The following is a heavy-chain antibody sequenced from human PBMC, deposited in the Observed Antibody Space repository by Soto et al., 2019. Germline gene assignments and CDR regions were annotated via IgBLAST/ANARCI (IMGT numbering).Heavy chain of an antibody. Sequence: PGGSLSLSSAASGFTFSSYAMHWVRQAPGKGLEWVAVISYDGSNKYYADSVKGRFTISRDNSKNTLYLQMNSLRAEDTAVYYCARGSRDGYKNWYFDLWGRGTLVTVSS. J-gene: IGHJ2*01. CDR1: GFTFSSYA. CDR3: ARGSRDGYKNWYFDL. D-gene: IGHD5-12*01. CDR2: ISYDGSNK. V-gene: IGHV3-30-3*01.